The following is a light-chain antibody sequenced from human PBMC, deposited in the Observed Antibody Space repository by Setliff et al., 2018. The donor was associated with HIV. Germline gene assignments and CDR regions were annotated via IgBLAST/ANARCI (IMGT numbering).Light chain of an antibody. CDR3: TSYTSSNTLV. Sequence: QSVLTQPASVSGAPGQSITIPCIGTSRDVGSYNYVSWYQQHPGKVPKLMFYDVSNRPSGVSNRFSGSKAGNTASLTISGLQPEDEADYYCTSYTSSNTLVFGGGTKVTVL. CDR2: DVS. CDR1: SRDVGSYNY. V-gene: IGLV2-14*03. J-gene: IGLJ2*01.